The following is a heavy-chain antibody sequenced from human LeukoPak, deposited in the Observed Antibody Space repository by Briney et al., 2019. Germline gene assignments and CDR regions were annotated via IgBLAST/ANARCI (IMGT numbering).Heavy chain of an antibody. Sequence: GGSLRLSCAASGFSFSNYWMSWVRQAPGKGLEWVANIKQDGSVKNYVDSVRGRFTISRDNAKNSLSLQMISLRAEDTAVYYCARNKRADMWGQGTMVTVSS. J-gene: IGHJ3*02. CDR1: GFSFSNYW. V-gene: IGHV3-7*01. D-gene: IGHD1/OR15-1a*01. CDR2: IKQDGSVK. CDR3: ARNKRADM.